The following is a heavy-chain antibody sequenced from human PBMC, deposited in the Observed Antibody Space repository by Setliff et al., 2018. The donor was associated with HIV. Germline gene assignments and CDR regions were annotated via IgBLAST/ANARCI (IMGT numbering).Heavy chain of an antibody. CDR2: IYYSGST. D-gene: IGHD3-22*01. Sequence: SETLSLTCTVSGGSISSSSYYWGWIRQPPGKGLEWIGNIYYSGSTYYNPSLKSRVTISVDTSKNQFSLKLRPVTAADTAVYYCARETYYYDNPQYYYYYMDVWGKGTTVTVSS. J-gene: IGHJ6*03. CDR3: ARETYYYDNPQYYYYYMDV. V-gene: IGHV4-39*01. CDR1: GGSISSSSYY.